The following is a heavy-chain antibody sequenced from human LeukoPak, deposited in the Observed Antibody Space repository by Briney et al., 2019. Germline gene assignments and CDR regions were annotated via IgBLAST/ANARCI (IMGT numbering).Heavy chain of an antibody. J-gene: IGHJ6*03. Sequence: SVKLSCKASGGTFSSYAISWVRQAPGQGLGWMGGIIPIFGTANCAQKFEGTVTITTEESTSTAYMEMGRLRTEDMAVYVCARSIGDGSSWYEDYYYYYYMDVWGKGTTVPSP. CDR3: ARSIGDGSSWYEDYYYYYYMDV. D-gene: IGHD6-13*01. CDR1: GGTFSSYA. CDR2: IIPIFGTA. V-gene: IGHV1-69*05.